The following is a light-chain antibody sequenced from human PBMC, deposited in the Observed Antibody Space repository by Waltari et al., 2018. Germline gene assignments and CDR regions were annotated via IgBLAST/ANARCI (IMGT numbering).Light chain of an antibody. Sequence: DIVMTQSPDSLAVSLGERATINCKSSQSVLYSSNNKNYLAWYQQKPGQPPKLIIYWASTRESGVPDRFSGSGSGTDFTRTISSLQAEDVAVYYCQQYYSTPPTFGQGTKVEIK. V-gene: IGKV4-1*01. CDR3: QQYYSTPPT. J-gene: IGKJ1*01. CDR1: QSVLYSSNNKNY. CDR2: WAS.